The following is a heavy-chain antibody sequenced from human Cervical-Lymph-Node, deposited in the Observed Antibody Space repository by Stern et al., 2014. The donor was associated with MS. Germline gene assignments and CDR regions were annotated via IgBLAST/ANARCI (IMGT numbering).Heavy chain of an antibody. J-gene: IGHJ4*02. CDR1: GFSLNTAGTR. CDR3: ARSLAGVFDF. Sequence: VTLKESGPALIKPKQALTLTCTFSGFSLNTAGTRVTWIRQSPGKALEWLAGIDWDDAKFSRSSLKTRLTISKDTSKSQVVLTLTNMDPVDTATYYCARSLAGVFDFWGQGAMVTVSS. CDR2: IDWDDAK. V-gene: IGHV2-70*04.